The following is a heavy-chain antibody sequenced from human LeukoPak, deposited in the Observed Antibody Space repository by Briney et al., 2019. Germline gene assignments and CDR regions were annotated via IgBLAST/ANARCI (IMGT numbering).Heavy chain of an antibody. CDR3: ARTTVTTRYYYYMDV. D-gene: IGHD4-17*01. Sequence: TPSETLSLTCTVSGGSISSYYWSWIRQPPGKGLEWIGYINYSGSTNYNPSLKSRVTISVDTSKNQFSLKLSSVTAADTAVYYCARTTVTTRYYYYMDVWGKGTTVTVSS. J-gene: IGHJ6*03. CDR1: GGSISSYY. CDR2: INYSGST. V-gene: IGHV4-59*01.